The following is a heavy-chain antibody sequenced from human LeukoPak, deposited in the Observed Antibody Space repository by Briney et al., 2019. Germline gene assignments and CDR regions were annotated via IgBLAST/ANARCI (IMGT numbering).Heavy chain of an antibody. CDR2: ISSSGSTI. CDR1: GFTFSSYE. J-gene: IGHJ4*02. D-gene: IGHD3-22*01. V-gene: IGHV3-48*03. Sequence: GGSLRLSCAASGFTFSSYEMNWVRQAPGKGLEWVSYISSSGSTIYYADSVKGRFTISRDNAKDSLYLQMNSLRAEDTAVYYCARELSSGYYGWGQGTLVTVSS. CDR3: ARELSSGYYG.